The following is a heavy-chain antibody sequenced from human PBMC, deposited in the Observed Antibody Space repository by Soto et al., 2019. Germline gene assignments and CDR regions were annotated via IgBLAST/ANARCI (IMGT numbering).Heavy chain of an antibody. CDR3: ARAPYYYDSSGRFDY. J-gene: IGHJ4*02. CDR2: IYYSGST. Sequence: PSETLSLTCTVSGGSISSYYWSWIRQPPGKGLEWIGYIYYSGSTNYNPSLKSRVTISVDTSKNQFSLKLSSVTAADTAVYYCARAPYYYDSSGRFDYWGQGTLVTVSS. V-gene: IGHV4-59*01. D-gene: IGHD3-22*01. CDR1: GGSISSYY.